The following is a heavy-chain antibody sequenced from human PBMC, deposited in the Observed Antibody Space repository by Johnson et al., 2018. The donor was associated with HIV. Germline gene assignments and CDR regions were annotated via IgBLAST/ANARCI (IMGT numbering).Heavy chain of an antibody. D-gene: IGHD3-9*01. V-gene: IGHV3-33*06. CDR1: GFTFSSYG. Sequence: QVRLVESGGGVVQPGRSLRLSCAASGFTFSSYGMHWVRQAPGKGLEWVAVIWYDGSNKYYADSVKGRFTISRDNSKNTLYLQMNSLRAEDTGVYYCANEFRLGYPPQIDAFDIWGQGTMVTVSS. J-gene: IGHJ3*02. CDR3: ANEFRLGYPPQIDAFDI. CDR2: IWYDGSNK.